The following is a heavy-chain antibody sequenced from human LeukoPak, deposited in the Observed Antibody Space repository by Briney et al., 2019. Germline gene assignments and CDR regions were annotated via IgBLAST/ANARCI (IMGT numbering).Heavy chain of an antibody. Sequence: GSLRLSCAASGFIFSSYAMSWVRQTPGKGLEWIGETNHSGYTNDSPSLKSRVTLSIDTSRKQFSLNLRSVTVADTGIYYCTRMTTGHDYWGQGTLVTVSS. CDR1: GFIFSSYA. CDR2: TNHSGYT. J-gene: IGHJ4*02. D-gene: IGHD4-17*01. V-gene: IGHV4-34*01. CDR3: TRMTTGHDY.